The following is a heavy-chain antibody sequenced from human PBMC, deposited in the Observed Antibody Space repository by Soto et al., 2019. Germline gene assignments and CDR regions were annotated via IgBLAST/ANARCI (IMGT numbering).Heavy chain of an antibody. J-gene: IGHJ4*02. D-gene: IGHD2-15*01. CDR1: GGSIYRSGYY. CDR3: GKVLVGATGHTDSDS. V-gene: IGHV4-39*01. CDR2: IDYNGVT. Sequence: SETLSLTCTVSGGSIYRSGYYWGWIRQPPGRGLEWIGNIDYNGVTYSNPSLKSRVTISRDTSRNQFSLKLTSVTAADTALYYCGKVLVGATGHTDSDSWGPGTLVTVSS.